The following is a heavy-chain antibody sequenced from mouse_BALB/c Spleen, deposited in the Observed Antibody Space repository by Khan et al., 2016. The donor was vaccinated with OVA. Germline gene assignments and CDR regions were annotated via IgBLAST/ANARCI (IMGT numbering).Heavy chain of an antibody. J-gene: IGHJ4*01. CDR3: ARQAYYHYNIMDY. Sequence: QVQLQQSGPGLVAPSQSLSITCTISGFSLTNYGVHWIRQPPGKGLVWLVVLWSDGSTTSNSALKSRLTISKDNSRSQPFLQMNSSKTDDTSMYSCARQAYYHYNIMDYWGQGTTVTVSS. D-gene: IGHD2-10*01. V-gene: IGHV2-6-1*01. CDR1: GFSLTNYG. CDR2: LWSDGST.